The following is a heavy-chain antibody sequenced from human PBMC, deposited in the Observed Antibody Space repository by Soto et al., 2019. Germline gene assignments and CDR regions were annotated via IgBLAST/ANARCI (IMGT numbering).Heavy chain of an antibody. V-gene: IGHV1-69*13. J-gene: IGHJ4*02. CDR3: ARSPDYYDSSGYYYESVY. CDR2: IIPIFGTA. CDR1: GGTFSSYA. Sequence: ASVKVSCKASGGTFSSYAISWVRQAPGQGLEWMGGIIPIFGTANYAQKFQGRVTITADESTSTAYMELSSLRSEDTAVYYCARSPDYYDSSGYYYESVYWGQGTLVTVSS. D-gene: IGHD3-22*01.